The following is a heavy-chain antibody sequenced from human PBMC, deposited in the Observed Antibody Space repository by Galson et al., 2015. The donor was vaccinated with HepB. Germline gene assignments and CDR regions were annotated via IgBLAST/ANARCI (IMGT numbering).Heavy chain of an antibody. CDR1: GFTFSNYG. CDR2: ISYDGSIE. J-gene: IGHJ4*02. Sequence: SLRLSCAASGFTFSNYGMHWVRQAPGKGLEWVALISYDGSIEYCADSVKGRFTISRDDSKNTLYLHMNSLRGEDTAVYYCAIAVAALLDYWGQGTLVTVSS. D-gene: IGHD2-15*01. CDR3: AIAVAALLDY. V-gene: IGHV3-30*03.